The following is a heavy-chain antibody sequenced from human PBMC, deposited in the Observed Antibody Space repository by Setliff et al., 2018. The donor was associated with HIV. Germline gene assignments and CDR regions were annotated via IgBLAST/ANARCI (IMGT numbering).Heavy chain of an antibody. V-gene: IGHV4-34*01. CDR2: INHSGST. J-gene: IGHJ4*02. Sequence: SETLSLTCAVYGGSFSGYYWSWIRQPPGKGLEWIGEINHSGSTNYNPSLKSRISISVDPSMNHFSLRMSSVTAADTAMYYCARAGDSRAYYSLDSWGQGTLVTVSS. D-gene: IGHD3-22*01. CDR3: ARAGDSRAYYSLDS. CDR1: GGSFSGYY.